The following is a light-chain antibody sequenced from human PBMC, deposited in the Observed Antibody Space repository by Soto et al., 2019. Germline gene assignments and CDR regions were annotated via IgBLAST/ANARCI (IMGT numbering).Light chain of an antibody. V-gene: IGKV3-15*01. CDR1: QNVNSN. Sequence: EIVMTQSPATLSVSPGERATLSCRASQNVNSNLAWYQQKPGQASRLLIYGASTRDTGVPARFSGSGSGTEFTLTISSLQPEDFAIYYCQHLNNWPSYTFGQGTKLEIK. CDR2: GAS. CDR3: QHLNNWPSYT. J-gene: IGKJ2*01.